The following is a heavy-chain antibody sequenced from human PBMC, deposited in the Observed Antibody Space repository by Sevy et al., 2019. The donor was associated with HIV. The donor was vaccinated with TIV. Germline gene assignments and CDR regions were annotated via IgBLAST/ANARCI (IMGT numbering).Heavy chain of an antibody. V-gene: IGHV3-7*01. CDR3: VREGLGGFSFSLDC. CDR2: INKDGSKR. Sequence: GGSLRLSCAASGFSTSSFWMNWVRQTPGKGLEWLANINKDGSKRYFVDSVKGRFTISRDNARKLVYLQMKVLRVDETALFYCVREGLGGFSFSLDCWGQGTLVTVSS. CDR1: GFSTSSFW. D-gene: IGHD5-18*01. J-gene: IGHJ4*02.